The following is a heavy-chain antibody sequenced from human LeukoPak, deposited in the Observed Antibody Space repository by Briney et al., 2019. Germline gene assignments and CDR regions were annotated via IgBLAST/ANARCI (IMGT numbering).Heavy chain of an antibody. D-gene: IGHD3-22*01. Sequence: GASVKVSCKASGYTLTSYGISWVRQAPGQGLEWMGWISAYNGNTNYAQKLQGRVTMTTDTSTSTAYMELRSLRSDDTAVYYCARTVNGIPDDSSDSDWGQGTLVTVSS. CDR3: ARTVNGIPDDSSDSD. J-gene: IGHJ4*02. CDR2: ISAYNGNT. V-gene: IGHV1-18*01. CDR1: GYTLTSYG.